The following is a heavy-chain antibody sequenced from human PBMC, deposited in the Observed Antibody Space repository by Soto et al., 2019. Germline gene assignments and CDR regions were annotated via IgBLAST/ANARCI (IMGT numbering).Heavy chain of an antibody. J-gene: IGHJ4*02. D-gene: IGHD2-2*01. CDR1: GGSISSGGSY. V-gene: IGHV4-30-4*01. Sequence: SETLSLTCTVSGGSISSGGSYWGWIRQPPGKGLEWIGYIYYSGNTYFNPSLKSRVTLSVDTSKNQFSLNLSSVTAADTAVYYCVRYCSTTKCPFDYWGQGPLVTVSS. CDR3: VRYCSTTKCPFDY. CDR2: IYYSGNT.